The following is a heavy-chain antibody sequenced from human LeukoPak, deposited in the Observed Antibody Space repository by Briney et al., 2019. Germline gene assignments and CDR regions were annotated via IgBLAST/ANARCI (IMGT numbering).Heavy chain of an antibody. CDR3: ATKQWLAPPPDS. CDR2: INTDGTVT. CDR1: GLTFSKYW. V-gene: IGHV3-74*01. D-gene: IGHD6-19*01. Sequence: PGGPLRLPCAASGLTFSKYWLLWVRQAQGKGLESVSRINTDGTVTTYADSVKGRFTVSRDNADNTMFLQMNSVRDEDTAVYYCATKQWLAPPPDSWGQGTPVTVSS. J-gene: IGHJ4*02.